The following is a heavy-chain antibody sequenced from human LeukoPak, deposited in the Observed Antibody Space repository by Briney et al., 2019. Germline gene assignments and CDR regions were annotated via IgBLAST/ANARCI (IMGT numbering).Heavy chain of an antibody. D-gene: IGHD3-10*01. CDR1: GYTFTGYY. V-gene: IGHV1-2*02. J-gene: IGHJ6*03. CDR3: ARGVTGIYYYYMDV. Sequence: ASVKVSCKASGYTFTGYYMHRVRQAPGQGLEWMGWINPNSGDTNYAQKFQGGVTMTRDTSISTAYMELSRLRSDDTAVYYCARGVTGIYYYYMDVWGKGTTVTVSS. CDR2: INPNSGDT.